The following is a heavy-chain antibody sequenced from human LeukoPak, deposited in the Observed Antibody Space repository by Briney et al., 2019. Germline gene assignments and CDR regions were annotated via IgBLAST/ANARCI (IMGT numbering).Heavy chain of an antibody. CDR3: AKAYDILTGVLDY. D-gene: IGHD3-9*01. CDR2: ISGSGGST. J-gene: IGHJ4*02. CDR1: GFTFSSYA. Sequence: PGGSLRLSCAASGFTFSSYAMSWVRQAPGKGLEWVSAISGSGGSTYYADSVKGRFTISRDNSKNTLYLQMNSLRAEDTAVYYRAKAYDILTGVLDYWGQGTLVTVSS. V-gene: IGHV3-23*01.